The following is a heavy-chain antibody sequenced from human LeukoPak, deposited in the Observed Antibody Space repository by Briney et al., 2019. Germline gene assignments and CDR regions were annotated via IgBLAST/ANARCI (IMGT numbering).Heavy chain of an antibody. CDR2: ISAYNGNT. Sequence: ASVTVSCKASGYTFTSYGISWVRQAPGQGLEWMGWISAYNGNTNYAQKLQGRVTMTTDTSTSTAYMELRSLRSDDTAVYYCARARLLWFGEPTYYFDYWGQGTLVTVSS. D-gene: IGHD3-10*01. CDR1: GYTFTSYG. CDR3: ARARLLWFGEPTYYFDY. V-gene: IGHV1-18*01. J-gene: IGHJ4*02.